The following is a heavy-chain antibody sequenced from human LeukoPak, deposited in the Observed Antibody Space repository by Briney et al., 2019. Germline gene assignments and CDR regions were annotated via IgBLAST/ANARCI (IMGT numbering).Heavy chain of an antibody. V-gene: IGHV3-7*01. D-gene: IGHD4/OR15-4a*01. CDR3: AREGAYYLDS. CDR1: GFTFSSYW. J-gene: IGHJ4*02. Sequence: PGGSLRLSCAASGFTFSSYWMSWVRQAPGKGLVWVANVKQDGSERYYEGSVRGRFTISRDNAKNSLYLQMNSLRAEDTAVYYCAREGAYYLDSWGQGTLVAVSS. CDR2: VKQDGSER.